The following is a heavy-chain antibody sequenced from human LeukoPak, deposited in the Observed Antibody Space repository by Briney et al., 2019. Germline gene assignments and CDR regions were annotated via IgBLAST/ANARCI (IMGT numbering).Heavy chain of an antibody. CDR3: AKATDILTGFLDY. V-gene: IGHV3-9*01. D-gene: IGHD3-9*01. CDR1: GFTFDDYA. J-gene: IGHJ4*02. Sequence: GGSLRLSCAASGFTFDDYAMHWVRQAPGKGLEWVSGISWNSGSIGYADSVKGRFTISRDNAKNSLYLQMNSLRAEDTALYYCAKATDILTGFLDYWGQGTLVTVPS. CDR2: ISWNSGSI.